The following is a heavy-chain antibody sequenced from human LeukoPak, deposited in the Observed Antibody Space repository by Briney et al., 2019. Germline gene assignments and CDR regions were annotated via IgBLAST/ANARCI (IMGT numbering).Heavy chain of an antibody. CDR2: INPNSGGT. V-gene: IGHV1-2*06. J-gene: IGHJ5*02. CDR3: ARPYSRGWSENWFGP. D-gene: IGHD6-19*01. Sequence: ASVKVSCKASGYTFTGYYMHWVRQAPGQGLEWMGRINPNSGGTNYAQNFQGRVTMTRDTSISTAYMELSRLTSDDTAVYYCARPYSRGWSENWFGPWGQGTLVTVS. CDR1: GYTFTGYY.